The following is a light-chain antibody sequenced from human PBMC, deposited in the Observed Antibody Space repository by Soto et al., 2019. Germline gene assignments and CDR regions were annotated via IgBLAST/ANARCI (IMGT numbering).Light chain of an antibody. V-gene: IGKV3-11*01. CDR1: QSVSSY. CDR2: DAS. CDR3: QQRSNWPYT. J-gene: IGKJ2*01. Sequence: EIVLTQSPATLSLSPGERATLSCRSSQSVSSYLAWYQQQPGQAPRLLIYDASNRATGIPARFSGSGSGTDFTLTISSLEPEEFAVYYCQQRSNWPYTFGQGTQLEIK.